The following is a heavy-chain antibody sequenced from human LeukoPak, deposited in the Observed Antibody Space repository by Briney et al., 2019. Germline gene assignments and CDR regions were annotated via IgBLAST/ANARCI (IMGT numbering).Heavy chain of an antibody. CDR1: GFTFDDYG. J-gene: IGHJ4*02. V-gene: IGHV3-66*01. Sequence: GGSLRLSCTASGFTFDDYGMSWVRQAPGKGLEWVSVIYSGGSTYYADSVKGRFTISRDNTKNTLYLQMNSLRAEDTAVYYCARDGYYGSGLFAYWGQGTLVTVSS. CDR2: IYSGGST. D-gene: IGHD3-10*01. CDR3: ARDGYYGSGLFAY.